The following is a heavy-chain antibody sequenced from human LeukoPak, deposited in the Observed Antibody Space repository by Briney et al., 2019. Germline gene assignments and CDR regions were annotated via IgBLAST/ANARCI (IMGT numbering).Heavy chain of an antibody. Sequence: QPGGSLRLSCAASGFTFSSYGMHWVRQVPGKGLEWVAVIWYDGSNKYYADSVKGRFTISRDNSKNTLYLQMNSLRAEDTAVYYCAKDRYGGNLAWFDPWGQGTLVTVSS. D-gene: IGHD4-23*01. CDR3: AKDRYGGNLAWFDP. CDR1: GFTFSSYG. J-gene: IGHJ5*02. V-gene: IGHV3-33*06. CDR2: IWYDGSNK.